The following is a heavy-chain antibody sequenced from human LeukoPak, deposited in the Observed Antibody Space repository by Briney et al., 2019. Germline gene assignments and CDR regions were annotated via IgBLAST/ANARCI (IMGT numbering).Heavy chain of an antibody. Sequence: GGSLRLSCVASGFSFRNYWMSWVRQAPGKGLEWVANIKEDGSKKNHLDSVKGRFTISRDNAKNFLYLQMNSLRVEDTAVYYCAGEYSSSSMLRDYWGQGTLVTVSS. D-gene: IGHD6-6*01. CDR2: IKEDGSKK. CDR3: AGEYSSSSMLRDY. V-gene: IGHV3-7*01. J-gene: IGHJ4*02. CDR1: GFSFRNYW.